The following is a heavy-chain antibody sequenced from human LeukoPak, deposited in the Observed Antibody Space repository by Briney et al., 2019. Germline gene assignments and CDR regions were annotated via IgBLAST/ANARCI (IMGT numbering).Heavy chain of an antibody. J-gene: IGHJ4*02. CDR1: GFPFSSYP. D-gene: IGHD2-2*02. CDR2: ISGSGGAT. CDR3: AKGGPLGYCTSTSCYTVFH. V-gene: IGHV3-23*01. Sequence: GGSLRLSCAASGFPFSSYPLSWVRQTPRKGLEWVSAISGSGGATYYADSVRGRFTISRDNSKNTLYLQMNSLRAEDTALYYCAKGGPLGYCTSTSCYTVFHWGQGTLVTVSS.